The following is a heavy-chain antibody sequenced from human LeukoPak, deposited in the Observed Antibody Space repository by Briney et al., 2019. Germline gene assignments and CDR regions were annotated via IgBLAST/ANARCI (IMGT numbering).Heavy chain of an antibody. CDR1: GFTFISYN. V-gene: IGHV3-21*01. CDR3: AKDFYYYDSSGPYFDY. CDR2: ISTSSNYI. D-gene: IGHD3-22*01. Sequence: GGSLRLSCAASGFTFISYNMNWVRQAPGKGLEWVSSISTSSNYIYYADSLKGRFTISRDNSKNTLYLQMNSLRAEDTAVYYCAKDFYYYDSSGPYFDYWGQGTLVTVSS. J-gene: IGHJ4*02.